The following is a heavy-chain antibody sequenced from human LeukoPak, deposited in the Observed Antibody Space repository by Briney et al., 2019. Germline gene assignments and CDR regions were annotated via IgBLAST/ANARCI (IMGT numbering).Heavy chain of an antibody. CDR3: ARAPSETGGYYPEYFRH. Sequence: GGSLRLSCAASGFTFSSYWMHWVRQAPGKGLVWVSRIKSDGSTNYADSVKGRFTISRDNTKNTVSLQMNSLRAEDTGVYYCARAPSETGGYYPEYFRHWGQGTLVTVSS. D-gene: IGHD3-22*01. CDR1: GFTFSSYW. J-gene: IGHJ1*01. V-gene: IGHV3-74*01. CDR2: IKSDGST.